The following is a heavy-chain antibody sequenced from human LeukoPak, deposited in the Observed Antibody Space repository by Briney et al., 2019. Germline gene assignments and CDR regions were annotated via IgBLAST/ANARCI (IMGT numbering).Heavy chain of an antibody. J-gene: IGHJ4*02. D-gene: IGHD3-22*01. CDR2: VTGSGSST. CDR1: GFTFSSYA. V-gene: IGHV3-23*01. Sequence: GGSLRLSCAASGFTFSSYAMSWVRQAPGKGLEWVSAVTGSGSSTYYADSVKGRFTISRDNSKNTLYLQMNSLRAEDTAVYYCAKYYYDSSGYYGGPFDYWGQGTLVTVSS. CDR3: AKYYYDSSGYYGGPFDY.